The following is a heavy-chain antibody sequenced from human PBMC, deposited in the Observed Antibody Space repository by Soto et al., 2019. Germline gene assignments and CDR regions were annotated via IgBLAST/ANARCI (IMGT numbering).Heavy chain of an antibody. CDR3: ARGQVGATGPFDAFDI. V-gene: IGHV1-69*06. J-gene: IGHJ3*02. Sequence: SVKVSCKASGGTFSSYAISWVRQAPGQGLEWMGGIIPIFGTANYAQKFQGRVTITADKSTSTAYMELSSLRSEDTAVYYCARGQVGATGPFDAFDIWGQGTMVTVSS. CDR1: GGTFSSYA. D-gene: IGHD1-26*01. CDR2: IIPIFGTA.